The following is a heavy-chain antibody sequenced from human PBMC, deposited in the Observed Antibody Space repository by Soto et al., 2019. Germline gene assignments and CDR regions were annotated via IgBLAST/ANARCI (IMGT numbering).Heavy chain of an antibody. D-gene: IGHD6-13*01. CDR2: IYYSGIT. V-gene: IGHV4-39*01. CDR1: VGSISSSHYF. J-gene: IGHJ3*02. Sequence: QLHLQESGPGLVKPSETLSLTCTVSVGSISSSHYFWGWIRQLPGKGLEWIGRIYYSGITYYNPSLKSRVTISVDTSNNQFSLKVRSVTAADTAVYYCARPVGVEHQLVDDAFDSWGQGTVVIDSS. CDR3: ARPVGVEHQLVDDAFDS.